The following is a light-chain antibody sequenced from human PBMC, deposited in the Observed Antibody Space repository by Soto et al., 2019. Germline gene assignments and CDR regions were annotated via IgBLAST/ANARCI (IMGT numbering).Light chain of an antibody. J-gene: IGLJ1*01. CDR1: SSNIGAGYD. V-gene: IGLV1-40*01. Sequence: QSVLTQPPSVSGAPGQRVTISCTGSSSNIGAGYDEHWYQQLPGTAPKLLIYANTNRPSGVPDRFSGAKSGTSASLAITGLRAEDEADYYCQSYDSSLSGYVFGTGTKVTVL. CDR3: QSYDSSLSGYV. CDR2: ANT.